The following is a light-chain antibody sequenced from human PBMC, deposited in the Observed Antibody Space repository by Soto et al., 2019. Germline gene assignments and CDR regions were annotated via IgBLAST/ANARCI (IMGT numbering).Light chain of an antibody. CDR3: CSYAGSSTWG. Sequence: QSVLTQPASVSGSPGQSITISCTGTSSDIGRFNLVSWYQQHPGKVPKLIIHEVTKRPSGVSNRFSGSKSGNTASLTISGLQAEDEADYYCCSYAGSSTWGFGGGTQLTVL. J-gene: IGLJ2*01. V-gene: IGLV2-23*02. CDR2: EVT. CDR1: SSDIGRFNL.